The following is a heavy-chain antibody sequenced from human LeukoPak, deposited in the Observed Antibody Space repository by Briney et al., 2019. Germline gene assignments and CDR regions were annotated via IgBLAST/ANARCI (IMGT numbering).Heavy chain of an antibody. Sequence: GASVKVSCKASGYTFNDYYMHWVRQAPGQGLEWMGWINPKSGGTDYAQQFQGRVTMTIDTSITTTYMELSRLRSDDTAVYYCMRERGGDYWGQGTLVTVSS. D-gene: IGHD3-10*01. V-gene: IGHV1-2*02. CDR2: INPKSGGT. CDR3: MRERGGDY. CDR1: GYTFNDYY. J-gene: IGHJ4*02.